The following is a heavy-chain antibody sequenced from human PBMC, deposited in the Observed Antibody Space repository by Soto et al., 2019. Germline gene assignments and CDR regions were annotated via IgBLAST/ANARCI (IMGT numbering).Heavy chain of an antibody. J-gene: IGHJ6*02. V-gene: IGHV1-18*01. CDR3: ARGGYYYSSGSRNDHYYGMEV. CDR2: ISPYNDDT. Sequence: QAQLVQSGVEVKKPGASVKVSCKASGYTFTSYGINWVRQAPGQGLEWLGWISPYNDDTKYAQKLRGRVAMTTDTSSRTAYRARRSLSSADTAVYFCARGGYYYSSGSRNDHYYGMEVWGQGTTVTV. D-gene: IGHD3-22*01. CDR1: GYTFTSYG.